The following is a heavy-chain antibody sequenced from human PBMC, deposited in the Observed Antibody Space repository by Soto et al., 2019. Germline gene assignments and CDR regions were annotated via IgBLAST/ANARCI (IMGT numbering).Heavy chain of an antibody. CDR2: ITPIFDTT. CDR3: ATGGTTVTRRFDY. J-gene: IGHJ4*02. V-gene: IGHV1-69*01. D-gene: IGHD4-17*01. CDR1: GGGFSTYA. Sequence: QVQLVQSGAEVKKPGSSVKVSCKASGGGFSTYAITWVRQAPGQGLEWMGGITPIFDTTNYAQKFQGRVTITADESTTTVDMELSSLASEDTAVYYCATGGTTVTRRFDYWGQGTLGTVSS.